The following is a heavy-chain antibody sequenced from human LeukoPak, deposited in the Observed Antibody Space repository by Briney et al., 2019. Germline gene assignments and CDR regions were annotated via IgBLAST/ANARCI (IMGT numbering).Heavy chain of an antibody. CDR1: GFTFDDYA. Sequence: GGSLRLSCAASGFTFDDYAMHWVRHAPGKGLEWLSLISWDGGSTYYADSVKGRFTISRDNSKNSLYLQMNSLRAEDTALYYCAKDSWEQQPNGKYYYYYYMDVWGKGTTVTVSS. V-gene: IGHV3-43D*03. CDR3: AKDSWEQQPNGKYYYYYYMDV. J-gene: IGHJ6*03. CDR2: ISWDGGST. D-gene: IGHD6-13*01.